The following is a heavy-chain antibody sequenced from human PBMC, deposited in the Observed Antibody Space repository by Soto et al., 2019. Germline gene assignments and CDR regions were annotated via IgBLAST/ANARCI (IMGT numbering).Heavy chain of an antibody. D-gene: IGHD1-1*01. CDR2: INESGST. Sequence: QVQLQQWGAGLVKPSETLSLSCAVYGQSFSGHSWAWIRQSPGKGLEWIGEINESGSTYYNPSLKSRVTISADTSKNQFSLKLRSVSAADTAVYFCARGSGIVALPGELEDVNYDYWGQGTLVNVSS. CDR3: ARGSGIVALPGELEDVNYDY. J-gene: IGHJ4*02. CDR1: GQSFSGHS. V-gene: IGHV4-34*01.